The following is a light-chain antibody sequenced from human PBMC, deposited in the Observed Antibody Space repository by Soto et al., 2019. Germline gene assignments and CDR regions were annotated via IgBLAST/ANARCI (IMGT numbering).Light chain of an antibody. CDR3: QQYGSSPPIT. V-gene: IGKV3-20*01. CDR2: GAS. J-gene: IGKJ5*01. Sequence: EIVLTQSPGTLSLSPGERATLSCRAIQSVSSSYLAWYQQKPGQAPRLLIHGASSRATGIPDRFSGSGSGTDFTLTISRLEPEDFAVYYCQQYGSSPPITFGQGTRLEIK. CDR1: QSVSSSY.